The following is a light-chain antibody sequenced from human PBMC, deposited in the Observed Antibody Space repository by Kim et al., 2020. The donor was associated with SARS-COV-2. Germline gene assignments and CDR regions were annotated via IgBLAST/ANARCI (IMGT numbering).Light chain of an antibody. CDR1: QGVGSSF. CDR2: GAS. V-gene: IGKV3-20*01. J-gene: IGKJ3*01. CDR3: QQYGSSPLT. Sequence: PGEPATLSCRASQGVGSSFLAWYQQKPGQAPRLLNCGASSRATGIPDRFSGSWSGTDFILTISRLEPEDFAVYYCQQYGSSPLTFGPGTKVDIK.